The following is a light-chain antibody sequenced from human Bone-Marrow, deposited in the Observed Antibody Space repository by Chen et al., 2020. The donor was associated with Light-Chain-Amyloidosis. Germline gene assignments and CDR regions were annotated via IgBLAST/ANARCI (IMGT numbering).Light chain of an antibody. CDR3: SSFTSSSSYV. CDR2: AVS. CDR1: SGDVGTYNY. J-gene: IGLJ1*01. Sequence: QSALTQPASVSGSPGQSITISFPGTSGDVGTYNYVSWYQQHPGKAPKVMIYAVSNRPSGVSNRFSGSKSGNTASLTISGLQAEDEADYYCSSFTSSSSYVFGPGTKVTVL. V-gene: IGLV2-14*01.